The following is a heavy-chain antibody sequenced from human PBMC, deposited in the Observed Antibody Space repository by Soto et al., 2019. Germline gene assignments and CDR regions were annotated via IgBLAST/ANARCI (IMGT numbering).Heavy chain of an antibody. J-gene: IGHJ6*02. CDR3: ARVLAMVRGYGMDV. CDR2: VSDSGST. CDR1: GGSISSDS. D-gene: IGHD3-10*01. V-gene: IGHV4-59*01. Sequence: TSETLSLTFTVSGGSISSDSWSWIRQPPGKGLEWIGYVSDSGSTSYTASLKSRVTILVDTSEDQFSLKLSAVTAAATAVYYCARVLAMVRGYGMDVWGQGTTVTVSS.